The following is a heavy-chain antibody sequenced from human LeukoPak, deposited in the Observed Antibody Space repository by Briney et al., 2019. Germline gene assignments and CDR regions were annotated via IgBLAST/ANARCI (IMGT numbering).Heavy chain of an antibody. CDR3: ARVGTAEGTLEDY. CDR1: GFTFSSYG. CDR2: IRYDGSNK. J-gene: IGHJ4*02. V-gene: IGHV3-30*02. Sequence: GGSLRLSCAASGFTFSSYGMHWVRQAPGKGLEWVAFIRYDGSNKYYADSVKGRFTISRDNSKNTLYLQMNSLRAEDTALYYCARVGTAEGTLEDYGGQGTLVTVSS. D-gene: IGHD6-13*01.